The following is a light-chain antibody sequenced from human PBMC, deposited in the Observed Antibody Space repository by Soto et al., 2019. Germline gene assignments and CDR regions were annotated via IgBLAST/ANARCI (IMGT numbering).Light chain of an antibody. CDR2: GAS. Sequence: ECVLTQSPGTLSLPPGGRSTLSCMARQSVGSNYLAWYQQKLGQAPRLLIHGASSRATGIADRFSGSGSGTDFTLTISRLEPEDFAVYYCQQYGSSPRTFGQGTKV. V-gene: IGKV3-20*01. J-gene: IGKJ1*01. CDR1: QSVGSNY. CDR3: QQYGSSPRT.